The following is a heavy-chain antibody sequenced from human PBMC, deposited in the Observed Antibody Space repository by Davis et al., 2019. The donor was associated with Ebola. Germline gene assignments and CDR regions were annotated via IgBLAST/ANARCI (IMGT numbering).Heavy chain of an antibody. D-gene: IGHD3-10*01. CDR3: ARGPRSYFRAGGDDY. V-gene: IGHV1-18*04. CDR1: GYTFTSYG. Sequence: AASVKVSCKASGYTFTSYGISWVRQAPGQGLEWMGWISAYNGNTNYAQKLQGRVTMTTDTSTSTAYMELRSLRSDDTAVYYCARGPRSYFRAGGDDYWDQGTLVTVSS. CDR2: ISAYNGNT. J-gene: IGHJ4*02.